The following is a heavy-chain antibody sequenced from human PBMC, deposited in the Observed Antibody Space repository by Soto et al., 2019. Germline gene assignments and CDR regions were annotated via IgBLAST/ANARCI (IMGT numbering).Heavy chain of an antibody. J-gene: IGHJ4*02. Sequence: QVQLQESGPGLVKPSETLSLTCTVSGGSVSSGSYYWSWIRQPPGKGLEWIGYIYYSGTTNYNPSLKSRVTISVDTSKSQFSLKLSSVTAADTAVYYCARGSLVGATSFDYWCQGTLVTVSS. V-gene: IGHV4-61*01. CDR1: GGSVSSGSYY. CDR2: IYYSGTT. D-gene: IGHD1-26*01. CDR3: ARGSLVGATSFDY.